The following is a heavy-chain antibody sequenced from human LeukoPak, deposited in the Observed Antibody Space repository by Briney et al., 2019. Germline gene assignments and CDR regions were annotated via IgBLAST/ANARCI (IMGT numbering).Heavy chain of an antibody. CDR1: GFTFSSYA. CDR2: ISGSGGST. CDR3: AKGTAVGD. J-gene: IGHJ4*02. D-gene: IGHD4-23*01. V-gene: IGHV3-23*01. Sequence: GGSLRLPCAASGFTFSSYAMSWVRQAPGKGLEWVSGISGSGGSTHYADSVKGRFTISRDNSRNTLYLQMNSLRAEDTAVYYCAKGTAVGDWGRGTLVTVSS.